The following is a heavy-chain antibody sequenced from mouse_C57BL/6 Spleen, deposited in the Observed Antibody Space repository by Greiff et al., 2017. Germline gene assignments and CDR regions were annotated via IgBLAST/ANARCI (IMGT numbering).Heavy chain of an antibody. CDR2: INPNNGGT. CDR1: GYTFTDYY. J-gene: IGHJ2*01. V-gene: IGHV1-26*01. D-gene: IGHD4-1*02. Sequence: EVKLMESGPELVKPGASVKISCKASGYTFTDYYMNWVKQSHGKSLEWIGDINPNNGGTSYNQKFKGKATLTVDKSSSTAYMELRSLTSEDSAVYYCATNWDFDYWGQGTTLTVSS. CDR3: ATNWDFDY.